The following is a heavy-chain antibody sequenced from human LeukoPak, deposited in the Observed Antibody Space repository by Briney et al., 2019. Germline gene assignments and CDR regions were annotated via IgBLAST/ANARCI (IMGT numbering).Heavy chain of an antibody. CDR2: IKEDGSRE. CDR1: GFTFSTYW. CDR3: ARGKVVRGVIDY. V-gene: IGHV3-7*01. D-gene: IGHD3-10*01. Sequence: PGGSLRLSCAASGFTFSTYWMTWVRQAPGKGLEWVANIKEDGSREYYVDSVKGRFTISRDNAKNSLYLQMDSLTAEDTAVYYCARGKVVRGVIDYWGQGTLVTVSS. J-gene: IGHJ4*02.